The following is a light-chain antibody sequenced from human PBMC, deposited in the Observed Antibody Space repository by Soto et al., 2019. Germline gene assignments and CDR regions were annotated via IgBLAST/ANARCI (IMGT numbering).Light chain of an antibody. CDR2: AAS. V-gene: IGKV3-15*01. J-gene: IGKJ4*01. CDR3: QQYYNWPPGT. Sequence: EIVMTPSPATLSVSPCERATLSFRASQSVNRNLAGHQQKPGHAPRLVNYAASTRATGIPGWFRGSESGKEFNLISSRLQSEYLTVYCCQQYYNWPPGTFGGGTKVDIK. CDR1: QSVNRN.